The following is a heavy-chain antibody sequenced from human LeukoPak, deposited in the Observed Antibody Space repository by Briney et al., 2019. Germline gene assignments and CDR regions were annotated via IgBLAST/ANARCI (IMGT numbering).Heavy chain of an antibody. D-gene: IGHD4-17*01. V-gene: IGHV3-30*18. CDR2: ISYDGSNK. Sequence: PGGSLRLSCAASGFTFSSYGMHWVRQAPGKGLEWVAVISYDGSNKYYADSVKGRFTISRDNSKNTLYLQMNSLRAEDTAVYYCAKDKGYGDYTGAFDIWGQGTMVTVSS. CDR1: GFTFSSYG. J-gene: IGHJ3*02. CDR3: AKDKGYGDYTGAFDI.